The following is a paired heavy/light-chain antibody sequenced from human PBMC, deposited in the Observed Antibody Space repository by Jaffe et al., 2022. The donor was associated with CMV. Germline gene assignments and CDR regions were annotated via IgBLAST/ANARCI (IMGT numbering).Heavy chain of an antibody. Sequence: QVQLVQSGAEVKKPGASVKVSCKASGYTFTSYAMHWVRQAPGQRLEWMGWINAGNGNTKYSQKFQGRVTITRDTSASTAYMELSSLRSEDTAVYYCASSYYYDSSGYYYVGGPSENDFDYWGQGTLVTVSS. J-gene: IGHJ4*02. CDR2: INAGNGNT. V-gene: IGHV1-3*01. D-gene: IGHD3-22*01. CDR3: ASSYYYDSSGYYYVGGPSENDFDY. CDR1: GYTFTSYA.
Light chain of an antibody. CDR1: QSLVHSDGNTY. J-gene: IGKJ2*01. CDR2: KIS. Sequence: DIVMTQTPLSSPVTLGQPASISCRSSQSLVHSDGNTYLSWLQQRPGQPPRLLIYKISNRFSGVPDRFSGSGAGTDFTLKISRVEAEDVGVYYCTQATQPYTFGQGTKLEIK. V-gene: IGKV2-24*01. CDR3: TQATQPYT.